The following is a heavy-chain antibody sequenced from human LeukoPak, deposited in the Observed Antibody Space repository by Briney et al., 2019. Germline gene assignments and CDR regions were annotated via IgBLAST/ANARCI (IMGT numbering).Heavy chain of an antibody. CDR2: IYYSGST. J-gene: IGHJ4*02. Sequence: PSETLSLTCTVSGGSISSYYWSWIRQPPGKGLEWIGYIYYSGSTNYNPSLKSRVTISVDTSKNQFSLKLSSVTAADTAVYYCARHWDDYGDYYFDYWGQGTLVTVSS. CDR3: ARHWDDYGDYYFDY. D-gene: IGHD4-17*01. V-gene: IGHV4-59*08. CDR1: GGSISSYY.